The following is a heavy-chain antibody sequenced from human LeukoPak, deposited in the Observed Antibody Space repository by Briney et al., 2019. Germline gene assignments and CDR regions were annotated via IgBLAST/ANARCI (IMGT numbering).Heavy chain of an antibody. D-gene: IGHD6-25*01. Sequence: ASETLSLTCAVYGGSFSGYYWSWIRQPPGKGLEWIGEINHSGSTNYNPSLKSRVTISVDTSKNQFSLKLSSVTAADTAVYYCARWFSSGGNWSDPWGQGTLVTVSS. CDR2: INHSGST. CDR3: ARWFSSGGNWSDP. J-gene: IGHJ5*02. V-gene: IGHV4-34*01. CDR1: GGSFSGYY.